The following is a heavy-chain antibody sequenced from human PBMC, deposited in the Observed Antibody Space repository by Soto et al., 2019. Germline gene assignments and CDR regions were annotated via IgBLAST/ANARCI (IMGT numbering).Heavy chain of an antibody. V-gene: IGHV3-21*01. Sequence: EVQLVESGGGLVKPGGSLRLSCAASGFTFSSYSMNWVRQAPGRGLEWVSSITSGSNYIYYADSVKGRFTVSRDNAKNSLYLQMNSLRAEDTAVYYCARVRSNCYLDYWGQGTLFTVSS. J-gene: IGHJ4*02. CDR3: ARVRSNCYLDY. D-gene: IGHD2-21*02. CDR2: ITSGSNYI. CDR1: GFTFSSYS.